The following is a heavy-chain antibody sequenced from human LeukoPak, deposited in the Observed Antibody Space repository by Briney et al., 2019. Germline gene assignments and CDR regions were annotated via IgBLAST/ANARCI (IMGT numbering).Heavy chain of an antibody. D-gene: IGHD3-16*01. Sequence: SETLSLTCAVSGYSITTGNYWGWVRQPPGKQLEWIGSIYHSGSTYYNPSLKSRVTISVDTSKNQFSLKLSSLIAADTAVYYCARVGGAFDVWGQGTTVTVSS. J-gene: IGHJ3*01. CDR1: GYSITTGNY. V-gene: IGHV4-38-2*01. CDR3: ARVGGAFDV. CDR2: IYHSGST.